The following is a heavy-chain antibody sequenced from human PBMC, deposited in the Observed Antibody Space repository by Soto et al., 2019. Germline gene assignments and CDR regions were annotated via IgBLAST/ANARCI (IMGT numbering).Heavy chain of an antibody. CDR3: ARDERRSIAAENWFDP. CDR1: GYTFTSYV. V-gene: IGHV1-18*01. Sequence: ASVKVSCKASGYTFTSYVISWVRQAPGQGLEWMGWISAYNGNTNYAQKLQGRVTMTTDTSTSTAYMELRSLRSDDTAVYYCARDERRSIAAENWFDPWGQGTLVTVSS. D-gene: IGHD6-6*01. J-gene: IGHJ5*02. CDR2: ISAYNGNT.